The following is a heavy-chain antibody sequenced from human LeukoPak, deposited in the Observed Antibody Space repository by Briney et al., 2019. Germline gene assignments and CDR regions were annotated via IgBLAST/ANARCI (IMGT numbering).Heavy chain of an antibody. V-gene: IGHV3-66*01. CDR2: IYRGGRR. D-gene: IGHD3-9*01. CDR3: ARESGNYDTSTGYHYDGMEV. CDR1: GITVSRNY. Sequence: GGSLRLSCAASGITVSRNYMSWVRQAPGKGLQWVSVIYRGGRRYYADSVKGRFSISRDNSKNTLYLEMNSLTVEDTAVYYCARESGNYDTSTGYHYDGMEVWGQGTTVTVSS. J-gene: IGHJ6*02.